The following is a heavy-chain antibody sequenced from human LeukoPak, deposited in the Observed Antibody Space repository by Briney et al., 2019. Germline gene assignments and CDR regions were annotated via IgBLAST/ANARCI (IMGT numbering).Heavy chain of an antibody. Sequence: ASVKVPCKASGGTFSSYAISWVRQAPGQGLEWMGGIIPIFGTANYAQKFQGRVTITADESTSTAYMELSSLRSEDTAVYYCAGKDTAMVYYNWFDPWGQGTLVTVSS. CDR2: IIPIFGTA. V-gene: IGHV1-69*01. D-gene: IGHD5-18*01. CDR1: GGTFSSYA. J-gene: IGHJ5*02. CDR3: AGKDTAMVYYNWFDP.